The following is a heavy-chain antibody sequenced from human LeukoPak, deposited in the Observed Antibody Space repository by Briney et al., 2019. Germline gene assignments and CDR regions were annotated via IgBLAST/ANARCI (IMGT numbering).Heavy chain of an antibody. CDR1: GLTFSSYW. J-gene: IGHJ3*02. V-gene: IGHV3-74*01. Sequence: GGSLRLSCAASGLTFSSYWMHWVRQAPGKGLVWVSRINSDGSSTSYADSVKGRFTISRDNAKNTLYLQMNSLRAEDTAVYYCARRGDSSSWYSLDAFDIWGQGTMVTVSS. CDR2: INSDGSST. D-gene: IGHD6-13*01. CDR3: ARRGDSSSWYSLDAFDI.